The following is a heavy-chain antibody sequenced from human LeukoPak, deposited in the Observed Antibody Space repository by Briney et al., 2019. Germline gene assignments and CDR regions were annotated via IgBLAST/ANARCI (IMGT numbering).Heavy chain of an antibody. D-gene: IGHD6-6*01. CDR2: ISGSGGST. V-gene: IGHV3-23*01. Sequence: GGSLRLSCVASGFTYRRYSRNWVRQAPGKGLEWVAAISGSGGSTYYADSVQGRFTISRDNSKNTLYLQMNSLRAEDTAVYYCAKGQSSPTSYYYGMDVWGQGTTVTVSS. J-gene: IGHJ6*02. CDR1: GFTYRRYS. CDR3: AKGQSSPTSYYYGMDV.